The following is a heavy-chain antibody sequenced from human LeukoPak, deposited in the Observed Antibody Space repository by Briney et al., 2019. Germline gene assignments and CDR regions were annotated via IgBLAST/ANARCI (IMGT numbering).Heavy chain of an antibody. CDR1: GGSISSYY. V-gene: IGHV4-59*01. CDR2: IYYSGST. Sequence: SETLSLTCTVSGGSISSYYWSWIRQPPGKGLEWIGYIYYSGSTNYNPSLKSRVTISVDTSKNQFSLKLSSVTAADTAVYYCARTMTTVTTWFDYWGQGTLVTVSS. D-gene: IGHD4-17*01. J-gene: IGHJ4*02. CDR3: ARTMTTVTTWFDY.